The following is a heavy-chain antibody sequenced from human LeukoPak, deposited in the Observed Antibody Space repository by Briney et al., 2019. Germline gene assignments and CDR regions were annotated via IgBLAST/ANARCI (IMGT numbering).Heavy chain of an antibody. Sequence: GASVKVSCKASGYTFTSYDINWVRQAPGQRLEWMGWINAGNGNTRYSQKFQGRVTITRDTSASTAYMELSSLRFEDTAVYYCAKAGLLPHYYYYGMDVWGQGTTVTVSS. J-gene: IGHJ6*02. CDR2: INAGNGNT. CDR1: GYTFTSYD. CDR3: AKAGLLPHYYYYGMDV. V-gene: IGHV1-3*01. D-gene: IGHD1-14*01.